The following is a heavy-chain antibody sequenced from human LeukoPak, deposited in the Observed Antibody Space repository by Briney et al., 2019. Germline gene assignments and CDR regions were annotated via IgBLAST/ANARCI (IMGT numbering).Heavy chain of an antibody. CDR2: INLNSGGT. CDR1: GYTFTGYY. CDR3: ARDMRPHYYYGSGSYFDY. V-gene: IGHV1-2*02. D-gene: IGHD3-10*01. J-gene: IGHJ4*02. Sequence: GASVKVSCKASGYTFTGYYIYWVGPAPGQGLERMGWINLNSGGTNYAQKFQGGLTMPRDTSIRTDYMELSRLRFYDTAVYYCARDMRPHYYYGSGSYFDYWGQGTLVTVAS.